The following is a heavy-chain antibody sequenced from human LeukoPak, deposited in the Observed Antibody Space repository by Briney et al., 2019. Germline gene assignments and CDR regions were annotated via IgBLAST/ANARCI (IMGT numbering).Heavy chain of an antibody. CDR2: ISSSSSTI. Sequence: GGSLRLSCAASGFTFSSYSMNWVRQAPGKGLEWVSYISSSSSTIYYADSVKGRFTISRDNAKNSLYLQMNSLRDEDTAVYYCARDFQPLRNYYYYGMDVWGQGTTVTVSS. V-gene: IGHV3-48*02. CDR1: GFTFSSYS. J-gene: IGHJ6*02. CDR3: ARDFQPLRNYYYYGMDV.